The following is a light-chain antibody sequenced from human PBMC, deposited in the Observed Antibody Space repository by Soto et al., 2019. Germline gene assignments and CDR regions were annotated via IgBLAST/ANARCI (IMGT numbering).Light chain of an antibody. CDR2: EVS. V-gene: IGLV2-14*01. CDR1: SSDVGGYNY. CDR3: SSYTSSSTRV. Sequence: QSALTQPASVSGSPGQSITISCTGTSSDVGGYNYVSWYQQHPGKAPKLMIYEVSNRPSGVSNRFSGSKSGNTASLTISGLQAEEEADYCCSSYTSSSTRVFGRGTKLTVL. J-gene: IGLJ3*02.